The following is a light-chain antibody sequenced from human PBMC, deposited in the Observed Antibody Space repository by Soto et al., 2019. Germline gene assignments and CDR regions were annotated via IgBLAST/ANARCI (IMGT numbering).Light chain of an antibody. Sequence: IQMTQSPSTLSGSVGDRVTITCRASQGIRNDLGWYQQKPGKAPKLLIHAASSLQSGVPSRFSGSGSGTDFTLTISSLQPEDFATYYCLQDYNYPLTFGGGTKVDNK. CDR2: AAS. V-gene: IGKV1-6*01. CDR1: QGIRND. CDR3: LQDYNYPLT. J-gene: IGKJ4*01.